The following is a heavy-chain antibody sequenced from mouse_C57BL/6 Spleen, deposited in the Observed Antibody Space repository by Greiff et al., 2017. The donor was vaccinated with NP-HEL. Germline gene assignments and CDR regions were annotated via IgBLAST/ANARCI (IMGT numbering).Heavy chain of an antibody. CDR2: ISDGGSYT. Sequence: DVMLVESGGGLVKPGGSLKLSCAASGFTFSSYAMSWVRQTPEKRLEWVATISDGGSYTYYPDNVKGRFTISRDNAKNNLYLQMSHLKSEDTAMYYCAHDYDDSYYAMDYWGQGTSVTVSS. J-gene: IGHJ4*01. D-gene: IGHD2-4*01. V-gene: IGHV5-4*03. CDR3: AHDYDDSYYAMDY. CDR1: GFTFSSYA.